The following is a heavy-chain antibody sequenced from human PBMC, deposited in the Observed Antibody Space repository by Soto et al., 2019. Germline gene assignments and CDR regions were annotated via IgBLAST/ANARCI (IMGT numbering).Heavy chain of an antibody. CDR1: WFSLSTSGVG. V-gene: IGHV2-5*02. J-gene: IGHJ5*02. D-gene: IGHD3-9*01. CDR2: IYWDDGK. Sequence: QITLKESGPTLVKPTQTLTLTCTFSWFSLSTSGVGVGWIRQPPGKALEWLALIYWDDGKRYSPSLKSRITITKDTSKNQVVLTMTNMDPVDTATYYCAHKTLRCFDWRNNGFDPWGQGTLVTVSS. CDR3: AHKTLRCFDWRNNGFDP.